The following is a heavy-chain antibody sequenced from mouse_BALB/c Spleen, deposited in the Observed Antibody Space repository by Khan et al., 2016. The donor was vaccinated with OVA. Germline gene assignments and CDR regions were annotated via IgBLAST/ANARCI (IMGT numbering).Heavy chain of an antibody. J-gene: IGHJ1*01. CDR3: ARETVVDIYWYLDV. Sequence: VELVESGGGLVQPGGSLRLSCAPSGFTFTDYYMSWVRQPPGKALEWLGFIRNKAKGYTTEYSASVQCRFTISRDNSHSIVYLQMNTLRGEDSATYYCARETVVDIYWYLDVWGAGTTVTVSS. CDR1: GFTFTDYY. D-gene: IGHD1-1*01. CDR2: IRNKAKGYTT. V-gene: IGHV7-3*02.